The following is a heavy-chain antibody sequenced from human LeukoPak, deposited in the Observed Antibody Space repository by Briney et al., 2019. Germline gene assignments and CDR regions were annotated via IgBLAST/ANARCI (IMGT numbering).Heavy chain of an antibody. CDR1: GFTFSSYS. CDR2: ISSSSSYI. D-gene: IGHD3-22*01. V-gene: IGHV3-21*01. Sequence: GGSLRLSCAASGFTFSSYSMNWVRQAPGKGLEWVSSISSSSSYIYCADSVKGRFTISRDNAKNSLYLQMNSLRAEDTAVYYCARDDSPYYDSSRNPFDYWGQGTLVTVSS. J-gene: IGHJ4*02. CDR3: ARDDSPYYDSSRNPFDY.